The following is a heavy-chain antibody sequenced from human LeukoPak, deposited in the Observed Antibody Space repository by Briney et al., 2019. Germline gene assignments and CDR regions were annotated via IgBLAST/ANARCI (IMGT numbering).Heavy chain of an antibody. Sequence: AGGSLRLSCAASGFTFSDYYMSWIRQAPGKGLEWVSYISSSSSYTNYADSVKGRFTISRDNAKNSLYLQMNSLRAEDTAVYYCARILRTTGTIDHYDYWGQGTLVTASS. J-gene: IGHJ4*02. CDR2: ISSSSSYT. D-gene: IGHD1-1*01. CDR1: GFTFSDYY. CDR3: ARILRTTGTIDHYDY. V-gene: IGHV3-11*06.